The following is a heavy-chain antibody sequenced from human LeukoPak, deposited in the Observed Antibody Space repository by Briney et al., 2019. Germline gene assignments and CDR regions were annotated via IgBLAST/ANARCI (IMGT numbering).Heavy chain of an antibody. CDR1: GFTFSTYN. D-gene: IGHD4-17*01. CDR3: ARDRGYGDYELAFDY. V-gene: IGHV3-64*01. CDR2: ISSNGGST. J-gene: IGHJ4*02. Sequence: GGSLRLSCVASGFTFSTYNMHWVRQAPGKGLEYVAAISSNGGSTYYANSVKGRFTISRDNSKNTLYLQMGSLRAEDMAVYYCARDRGYGDYELAFDYWGQGTLVTVSS.